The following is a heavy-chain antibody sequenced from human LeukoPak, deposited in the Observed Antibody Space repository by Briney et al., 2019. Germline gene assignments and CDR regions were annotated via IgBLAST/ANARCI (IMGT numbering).Heavy chain of an antibody. J-gene: IGHJ6*03. Sequence: GGSLRLSCAASGFTFSSYEMNWVRQAPGKGLEWVSYISSSGSTIKYADSVKGRFTISRGSAKNSLYLQMNSLRAEDTAVYYCARAVSGYTGRYYYYYMDVWGKGTTVTISS. CDR3: ARAVSGYTGRYYYYYMDV. CDR2: ISSSGSTI. D-gene: IGHD5-12*01. V-gene: IGHV3-48*03. CDR1: GFTFSSYE.